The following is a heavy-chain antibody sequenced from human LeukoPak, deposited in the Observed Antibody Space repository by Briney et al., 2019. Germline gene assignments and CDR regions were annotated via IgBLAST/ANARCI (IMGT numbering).Heavy chain of an antibody. J-gene: IGHJ4*02. CDR1: GFRFSSYD. Sequence: GGSLRLSCAASGFRFSSYDMSWVRQAPGKGLEWVSYISSSGTTIYYADSVKGRFTISRDNAQNSLYLHMNSLRAEDTAVYYCARDHYYDSTFDYWGQGTLVTVSS. V-gene: IGHV3-48*03. CDR2: ISSSGTTI. D-gene: IGHD3-22*01. CDR3: ARDHYYDSTFDY.